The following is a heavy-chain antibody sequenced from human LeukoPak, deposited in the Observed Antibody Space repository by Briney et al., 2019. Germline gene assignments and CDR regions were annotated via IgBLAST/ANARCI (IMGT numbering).Heavy chain of an antibody. CDR1: GYRFTDYW. J-gene: IGHJ6*02. CDR2: IFPGDSDT. Sequence: GESLKISCKGSGYRFTDYWIGWVRQMPGKGLEWMGIIFPGDSDTKYSPSFQGQVTISVDKSISTAYLQWSSLKASDGAVYYCARHGLAGWFGGRCFTSFHYYGMDVWGQGTTVTVSS. D-gene: IGHD2-15*01. V-gene: IGHV5-51*01. CDR3: ARHGLAGWFGGRCFTSFHYYGMDV.